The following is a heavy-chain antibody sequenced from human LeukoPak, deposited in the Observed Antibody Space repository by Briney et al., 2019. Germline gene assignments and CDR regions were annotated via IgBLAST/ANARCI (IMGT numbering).Heavy chain of an antibody. CDR3: ARVPEYSSSSGDFDY. V-gene: IGHV3-30-3*01. D-gene: IGHD6-6*01. J-gene: IGHJ4*02. CDR1: GFTFSSYA. CDR2: ISYDGSNK. Sequence: GRSLRLSCAASGFTFSSYAMHWVRQAPGKGLEWVAVISYDGSNKYYADSVKGRFTISRDNSKNTLYLQMNSLRAEDTAVYYCARVPEYSSSSGDFDYWGQGTLVTVSS.